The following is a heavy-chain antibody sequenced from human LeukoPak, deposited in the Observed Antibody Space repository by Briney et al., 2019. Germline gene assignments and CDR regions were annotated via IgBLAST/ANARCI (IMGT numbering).Heavy chain of an antibody. CDR3: ASLMFDY. Sequence: SETLSLTCAVYGGSFSGYYWSWIRQPPGKGLEWIGEINHSGGTNYNPSLKSRVTISVDTSKNQFSLKLSSVTAADTAVHYCASLMFDYWGQGTLVTVSS. V-gene: IGHV4-34*01. D-gene: IGHD3-9*01. CDR1: GGSFSGYY. CDR2: INHSGGT. J-gene: IGHJ4*02.